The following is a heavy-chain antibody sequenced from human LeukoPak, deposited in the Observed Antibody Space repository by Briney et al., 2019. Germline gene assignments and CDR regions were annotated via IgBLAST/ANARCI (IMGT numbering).Heavy chain of an antibody. CDR3: ARDRPATVDPYDY. D-gene: IGHD4-23*01. CDR2: ISAYNGNT. V-gene: IGHV1-18*04. Sequence: ASVKVSCKASGYTFTGYYMHWVRQAPGQGLEWMGWISAYNGNTNYAQKLQGRVTMTTDTSTSTAYMELRSLRSDDTAVYYCARDRPATVDPYDYWGQGTLVTVSS. J-gene: IGHJ4*02. CDR1: GYTFTGYY.